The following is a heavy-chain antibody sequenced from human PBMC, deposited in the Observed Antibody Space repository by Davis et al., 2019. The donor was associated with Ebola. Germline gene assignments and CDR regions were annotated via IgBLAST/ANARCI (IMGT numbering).Heavy chain of an antibody. CDR3: ASLLIAATRSPKGMDV. J-gene: IGHJ6*02. CDR1: GFTFSSYW. D-gene: IGHD2-15*01. V-gene: IGHV3-7*01. CDR2: IKQDGSEI. Sequence: LSLTCAVSGFTFSSYWMSWVRQAPGKGLEWVANIKQDGSEIHYVDSVKGRFTISRDNAKKSLYLQMNSLRAEDTAIYYCASLLIAATRSPKGMDVWGQGTTVTVSS.